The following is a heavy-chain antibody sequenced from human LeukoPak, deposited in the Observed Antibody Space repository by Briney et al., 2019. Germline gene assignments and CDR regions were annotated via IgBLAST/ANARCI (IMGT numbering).Heavy chain of an antibody. J-gene: IGHJ4*02. CDR2: IKQDGSEK. V-gene: IGHV3-7*05. D-gene: IGHD4-11*01. CDR1: RFTFSSYW. CDR3: ARDAIVRDYSNSDY. Sequence: GGSLRLSCAASRFTFSSYWMTWVRQAPGKGLEWVANIKQDGSEKYYVGSVKGRFTISRDNTKNLLYPQMNSLRAEDTAVYYCARDAIVRDYSNSDYWGQGTLVTVSS.